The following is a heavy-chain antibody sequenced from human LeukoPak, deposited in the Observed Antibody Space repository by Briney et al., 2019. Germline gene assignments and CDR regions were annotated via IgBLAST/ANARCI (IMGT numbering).Heavy chain of an antibody. V-gene: IGHV4-34*01. CDR3: AAPLPLYCSSTSCAKDAFDI. D-gene: IGHD2-2*01. CDR2: INHSGST. J-gene: IGHJ3*02. CDR1: GGSFSGYY. Sequence: PSETLSLTCAVYGGSFSGYYWSWIRQAPGKGLEWIGEINHSGSTNYNPSLKSRVTIAVHPSNNQFSLQLSSVTAAAPAVYYCAAPLPLYCSSTSCAKDAFDIWGQGTMVTVSS.